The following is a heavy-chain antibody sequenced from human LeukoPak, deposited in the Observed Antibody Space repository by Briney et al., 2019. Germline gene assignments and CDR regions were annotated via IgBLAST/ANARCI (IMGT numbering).Heavy chain of an antibody. J-gene: IGHJ4*02. CDR2: MNPNSGNT. D-gene: IGHD2-21*02. V-gene: IGHV1-8*01. CDR3: ARGRPTYCGGDCYSVDY. Sequence: EASVKVSCKASGYTFTSYDINWVRQATGQGLEWMGWMNPNSGNTGYAQKFQGRVTMTRNTSISTAYMELSSLRSEDTAVYCCARGRPTYCGGDCYSVDYWGQGTLVTVSS. CDR1: GYTFTSYD.